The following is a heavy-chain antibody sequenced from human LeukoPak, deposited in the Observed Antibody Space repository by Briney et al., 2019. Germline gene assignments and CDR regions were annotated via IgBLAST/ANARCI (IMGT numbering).Heavy chain of an antibody. D-gene: IGHD6-13*01. CDR3: AKATPATAAFES. V-gene: IGHV3-23*01. CDR1: GFTFSMYA. J-gene: IGHJ4*02. CDR2: ISSSGGST. Sequence: PGGSLRLSCAASGFTFSMYAMSWVRQAPGKGLEWVSTISSSGGSTYYADSVKGRITISRDTSKNTLYLQMNSLRAEDTAVYYCAKATPATAAFESWGQGTLLTVSS.